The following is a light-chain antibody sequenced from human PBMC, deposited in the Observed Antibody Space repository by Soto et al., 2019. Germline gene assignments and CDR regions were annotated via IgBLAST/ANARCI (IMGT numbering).Light chain of an antibody. CDR2: DVS. CDR1: SSDVGGYNY. CDR3: CSYAGSYSYV. J-gene: IGLJ1*01. Sequence: QSVLTQPRSVSGSPGQSVTISCTGTSSDVGGYNYVSWYQQHAGKAPKLMIYDVSKRPSGVPDLFSGSKSGNTASLTISGLQAEDEPDYYCCSYAGSYSYVFGTGTKLTVL. V-gene: IGLV2-11*01.